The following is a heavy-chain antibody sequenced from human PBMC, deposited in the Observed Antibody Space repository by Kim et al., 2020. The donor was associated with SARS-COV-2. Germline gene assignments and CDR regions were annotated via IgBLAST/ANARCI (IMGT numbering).Heavy chain of an antibody. CDR3: ATEMGGLEHYYYYGMDV. Sequence: GGSLRLSCAASGFTVSSNYMSWVRQAPGKGLEWVSVIYSGGSTYYADSVKGRFTISRHNSKNTLYLQMNSLRAEDTAVYYCATEMGGLEHYYYYGMDVWGQGTTVTVSS. D-gene: IGHD1-1*01. CDR2: IYSGGST. CDR1: GFTVSSNY. J-gene: IGHJ6*02. V-gene: IGHV3-53*04.